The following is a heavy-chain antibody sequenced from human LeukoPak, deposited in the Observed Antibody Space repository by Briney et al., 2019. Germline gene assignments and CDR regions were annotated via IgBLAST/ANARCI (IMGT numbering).Heavy chain of an antibody. CDR3: ASQPSEHIVVVTAAFDI. CDR1: GYTLTGYY. D-gene: IGHD2-21*02. V-gene: IGHV1-2*02. J-gene: IGHJ3*02. Sequence: AAVKLSCKAAGYTLTGYYMHRVRQAPGQGLEWMGWINPNSGGTNYAQKFQGRVTMTRDTSISTAYMELSRLRSDDTAVYYCASQPSEHIVVVTAAFDIWGQGTMVTVSS. CDR2: INPNSGGT.